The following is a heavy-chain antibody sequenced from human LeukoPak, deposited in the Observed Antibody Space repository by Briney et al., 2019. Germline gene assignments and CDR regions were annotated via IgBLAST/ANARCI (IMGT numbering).Heavy chain of an antibody. D-gene: IGHD6-13*01. J-gene: IGHJ4*02. V-gene: IGHV3-21*01. CDR1: GFTFMTYS. CDR2: ISSSSSSYI. CDR3: ARGLERWQQLVSEDY. Sequence: GGSLRLSCAASGFTFMTYSMNWARQAPGKGLEWVSSISSSSSSYIYYADSVKGRFTISRDNAKNSLYLQMNSLRAEDTAVYYCARGLERWQQLVSEDYWGQGTLVTVSS.